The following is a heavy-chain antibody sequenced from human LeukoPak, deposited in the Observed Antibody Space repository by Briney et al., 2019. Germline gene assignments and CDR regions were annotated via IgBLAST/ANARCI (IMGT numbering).Heavy chain of an antibody. Sequence: ASVRVSCKASGYTFTSYAMHRVRQAPGQRLEWMGWINAGNGNTKYSQKFQGRVTITRDTSASTAYMELSSLRSEDTAVYYCARDLGIAAAYYYYYGMDVWGQGTTVTVSS. CDR2: INAGNGNT. CDR3: ARDLGIAAAYYYYYGMDV. V-gene: IGHV1-3*01. D-gene: IGHD6-13*01. CDR1: GYTFTSYA. J-gene: IGHJ6*02.